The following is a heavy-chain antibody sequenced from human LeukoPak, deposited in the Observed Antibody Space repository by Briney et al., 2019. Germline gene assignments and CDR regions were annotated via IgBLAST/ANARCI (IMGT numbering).Heavy chain of an antibody. CDR2: INHSGST. J-gene: IGHJ6*03. Sequence: PSETLSLTCAVYGGSFSGYYWSWIRQPPGKGLEWVGEINHSGSTNYNPSLKSRVTISVDTSKNQFSLKLSSVTAADTAVYYCARGKGMYYDYVWGSYRLYYMDVWGKGTTVTVSS. V-gene: IGHV4-34*01. CDR1: GGSFSGYY. D-gene: IGHD3-16*02. CDR3: ARGKGMYYDYVWGSYRLYYMDV.